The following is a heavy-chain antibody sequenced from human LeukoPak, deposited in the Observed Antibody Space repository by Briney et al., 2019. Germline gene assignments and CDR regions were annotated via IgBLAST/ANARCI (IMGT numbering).Heavy chain of an antibody. CDR1: GYTFTGYD. D-gene: IGHD3-10*01. CDR2: MNPNSGNT. J-gene: IGHJ4*02. V-gene: IGHV1-8*01. Sequence: ASVKVSCKASGYTFTGYDINWVRQATGQGLEWMGWMNPNSGNTGYAQKFQGRVTMTRDTSINTAYMELHSLTSEDTAVYYCARGRGGTVVRGYLDYWGQGTLVTVSS. CDR3: ARGRGGTVVRGYLDY.